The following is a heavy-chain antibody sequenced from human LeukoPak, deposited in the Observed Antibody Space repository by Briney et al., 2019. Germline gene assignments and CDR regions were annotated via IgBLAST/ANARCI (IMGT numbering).Heavy chain of an antibody. V-gene: IGHV3-7*01. CDR1: GFTFSSQW. J-gene: IGHJ5*02. CDR2: IKEDGSEK. Sequence: GGSLRLYCAASGFTFSSQWMSWDRQAPGKGLEWVANIKEDGSEKSYVDSVKGRFTISRDNAKNSLYLQMNSLRAEDTAVYYCARAFSWGQGTLVTVSS. D-gene: IGHD3-16*01. CDR3: ARAFS.